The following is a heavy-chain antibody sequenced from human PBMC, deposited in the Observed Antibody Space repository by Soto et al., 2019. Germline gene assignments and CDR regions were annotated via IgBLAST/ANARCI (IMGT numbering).Heavy chain of an antibody. CDR1: GYTFTSYD. CDR2: MDPNSGNT. CDR3: ARDRVYCSGGSCYSHYYYGMDV. J-gene: IGHJ6*02. D-gene: IGHD2-15*01. Sequence: ASVKVSCKASGYTFTSYDINSLRQATGQGLEWMGWMDPNSGNTGYAQKFQGRVTISVDTSKNQFSLKLSSVTAADTAVYYCARDRVYCSGGSCYSHYYYGMDVWGQGTTVTVS. V-gene: IGHV1-8*01.